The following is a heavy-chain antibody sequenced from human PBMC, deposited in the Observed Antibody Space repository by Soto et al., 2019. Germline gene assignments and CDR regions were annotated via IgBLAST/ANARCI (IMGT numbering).Heavy chain of an antibody. CDR3: ARAPLRYFDWLLSPFDY. Sequence: EVQLVESGGGLVKPGGSLRLSCSASGFTFSSYSMNWVRQAPGKGLEWVSSIGTSSSYIYYADSVKGRFTISRDNAKNSLDLQMNSLRVEDMAVYYCARAPLRYFDWLLSPFDYWGQGTLVTVSS. V-gene: IGHV3-21*01. CDR1: GFTFSSYS. CDR2: IGTSSSYI. D-gene: IGHD3-9*01. J-gene: IGHJ4*02.